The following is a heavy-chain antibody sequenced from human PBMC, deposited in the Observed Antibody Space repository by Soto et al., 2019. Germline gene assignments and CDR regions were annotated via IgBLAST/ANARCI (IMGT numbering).Heavy chain of an antibody. J-gene: IGHJ6*03. Sequence: SETLSLTCTVSGCSISSYYWSWIRQPPGKGLEWIGYIYYSGSTNYNPSLKSRVTISVDTSKNQFSLKLSSVTAADTAVYYCARFLGIWYMDVWGKGTTVTVSS. CDR1: GCSISSYY. CDR2: IYYSGST. CDR3: ARFLGIWYMDV. D-gene: IGHD7-27*01. V-gene: IGHV4-59*01.